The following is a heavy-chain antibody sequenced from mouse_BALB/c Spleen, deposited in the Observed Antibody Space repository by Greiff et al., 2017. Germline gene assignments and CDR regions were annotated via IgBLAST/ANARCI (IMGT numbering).Heavy chain of an antibody. J-gene: IGHJ4*01. D-gene: IGHD1-1*01. V-gene: IGHV5-6-5*01. CDR2: ISSGGST. CDR3: ATEVYGSSSTGYAMDY. Sequence: EVKLVESGGGLVKPGGSLKLSCAVSGFTFSSDAMSWVRQTPEKRLEWVASISSGGSTYYPDSVKGRFTISRVNARNILYMQMSSLMSEDTAMYYYATEVYGSSSTGYAMDYWGQGTSVTVSS. CDR1: GFTFSSDA.